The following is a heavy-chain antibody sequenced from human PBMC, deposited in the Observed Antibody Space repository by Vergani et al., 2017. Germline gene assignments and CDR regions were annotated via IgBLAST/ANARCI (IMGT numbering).Heavy chain of an antibody. Sequence: QVQLVESGGGVVQPGRSLRLSCAASGFTFSTYGMHWVRQAPGKGLEWVAVIWYDGSNKYYADSVKGRFTISRDNSKTTLYLQMNSLRAEDTAVYYCARDTEINRGERPPDVWGQGTTVTVSS. CDR1: GFTFSTYG. J-gene: IGHJ6*02. CDR3: ARDTEINRGERPPDV. CDR2: IWYDGSNK. D-gene: IGHD1-1*01. V-gene: IGHV3-33*01.